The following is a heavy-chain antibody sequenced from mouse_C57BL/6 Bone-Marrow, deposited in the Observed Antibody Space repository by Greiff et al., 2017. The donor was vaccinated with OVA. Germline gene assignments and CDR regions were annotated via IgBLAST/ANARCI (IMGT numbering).Heavy chain of an antibody. CDR2: IRLKSDNYAT. CDR3: TGPPIYDGYPFDV. Sequence: EVMLVESGGGLVQPGGSMKLSCVASGFTFSNYWMNWVRQSPEKGLEWVAQIRLKSDNYATHYAESVKGRFTISRDDCKSSVYLRMNNLRAEDTGMYYCTGPPIYDGYPFDVWGTGTTVTVSS. J-gene: IGHJ1*03. CDR1: GFTFSNYW. V-gene: IGHV6-3*01. D-gene: IGHD2-3*01.